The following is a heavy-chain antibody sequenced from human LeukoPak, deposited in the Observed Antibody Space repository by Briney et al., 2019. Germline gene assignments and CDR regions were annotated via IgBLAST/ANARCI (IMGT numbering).Heavy chain of an antibody. D-gene: IGHD1-26*01. J-gene: IGHJ4*02. CDR1: GFTVSSNY. CDR3: ARVYSGSYSADY. Sequence: GGSLRLSRAASGFTVSSNYMSWVRQAPGKGLEWVSYISSSSSTIYYADSVKGRFTISRDNAKNSLYLQMNSLRAEDTALYYCARVYSGSYSADYWGQGTLVTVSS. V-gene: IGHV3-48*04. CDR2: ISSSSSTI.